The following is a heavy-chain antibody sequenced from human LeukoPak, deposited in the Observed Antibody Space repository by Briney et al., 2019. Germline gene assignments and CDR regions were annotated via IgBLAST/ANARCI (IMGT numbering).Heavy chain of an antibody. J-gene: IGHJ4*02. V-gene: IGHV3-74*01. Sequence: GGSLRLSCAASGFTFNTYWMHWVRHAPGKGLVWVSRIDSDGSSTSYADSVKGRFTISRDNAKNTLYLQMNSLRAEDTAVYYCTSDYDILWGQGTLVTVSS. CDR3: TSDYDIL. D-gene: IGHD3-9*01. CDR2: IDSDGSST. CDR1: GFTFNTYW.